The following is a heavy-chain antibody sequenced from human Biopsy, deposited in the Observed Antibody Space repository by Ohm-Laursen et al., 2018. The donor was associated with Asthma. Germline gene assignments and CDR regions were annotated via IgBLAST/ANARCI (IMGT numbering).Heavy chain of an antibody. CDR1: GFMFRSFG. Sequence: SLRLSCAATGFMFRSFGMHWVRQAPGKGLEWVAVISYDGNHKFYEDSVKGRFTISRDNSKNTLYLQVNSLRTEDTAVYYCAKRRGYSGHDNDYWGQGTLVIVSS. CDR3: AKRRGYSGHDNDY. V-gene: IGHV3-30*18. CDR2: ISYDGNHK. J-gene: IGHJ4*02. D-gene: IGHD5-12*01.